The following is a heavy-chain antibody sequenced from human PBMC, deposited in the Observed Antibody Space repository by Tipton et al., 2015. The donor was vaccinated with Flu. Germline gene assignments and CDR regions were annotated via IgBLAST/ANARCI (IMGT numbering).Heavy chain of an antibody. CDR3: ARDEWYAAYDSRGFDP. D-gene: IGHD3-22*01. V-gene: IGHV4-30-4*01. J-gene: IGHJ5*02. CDR1: GDSISSGDYY. CDR2: IHHSGST. Sequence: TLSLTCIVSGDSISSGDYYWAWIRQPPGQGLEWIGYIHHSGSTYFNPSLKSRIIISVDTSKNQFSLKLSSVTATDTAVYYCARDEWYAAYDSRGFDPWGQGTLVTVSS.